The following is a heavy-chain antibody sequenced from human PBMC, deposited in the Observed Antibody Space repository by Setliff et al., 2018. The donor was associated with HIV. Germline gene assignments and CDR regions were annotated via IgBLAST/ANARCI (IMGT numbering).Heavy chain of an antibody. V-gene: IGHV4-34*01. J-gene: IGHJ4*02. CDR3: ARSSSSSCRFDY. Sequence: SETLSLTCAVHGGSFSGYYWSWIRQSPGKGLEWIGEINHVGITNYNPSLKSRVTISVDTSKNQFSLKLNSVTAADTALYYCARSSSSSCRFDYWGQGTLVTVS. CDR1: GGSFSGYY. CDR2: INHVGIT. D-gene: IGHD6-6*01.